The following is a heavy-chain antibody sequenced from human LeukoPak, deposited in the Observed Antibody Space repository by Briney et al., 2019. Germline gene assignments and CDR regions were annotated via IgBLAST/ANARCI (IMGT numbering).Heavy chain of an antibody. Sequence: SVKVSCKASGGTFSSYAISWVRQAPGQGLEWMGRIIPILGIANYAQKLQGRVTITADKSTSTAYMELSSLRSEDTAVYYCARAAVAVASPHAFDIWGQGTMVTVSS. CDR2: IIPILGIA. J-gene: IGHJ3*02. CDR3: ARAAVAVASPHAFDI. V-gene: IGHV1-69*04. CDR1: GGTFSSYA. D-gene: IGHD6-19*01.